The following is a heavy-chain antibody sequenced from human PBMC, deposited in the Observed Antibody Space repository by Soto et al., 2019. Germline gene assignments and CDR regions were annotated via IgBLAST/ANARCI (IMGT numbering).Heavy chain of an antibody. CDR3: AKDYSSSPG. CDR1: GFTFSSYA. CDR2: ISCSGGST. D-gene: IGHD6-6*01. J-gene: IGHJ4*02. Sequence: GGSLRLSCAASGFTFSSYAMSWVRQAPGKGLDWVSTISCSGGSTYYADSVKGRFTISRDNFKNTLYLQMDSLRAEDTAIYYCAKDYSSSPGWGQGTLVTVSS. V-gene: IGHV3-23*01.